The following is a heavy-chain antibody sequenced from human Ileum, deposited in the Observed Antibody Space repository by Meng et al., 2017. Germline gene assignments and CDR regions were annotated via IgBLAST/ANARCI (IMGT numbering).Heavy chain of an antibody. CDR2: IYNSGST. J-gene: IGHJ4*02. V-gene: IGHV4-4*02. CDR3: ARHGSGSYPYLEY. Sequence: QVKREASCPGLVKPSGTLSLTCAVSVCIIINSTWWSWVRQPPGKGLELIGQIYNSGSTNYNPSLTSRVTISVDKSRNQFSLKLSSVTAADTAVYYCARHGSGSYPYLEYWGQGTLVTVSS. CDR1: VCIIINSTW. D-gene: IGHD3-10*01.